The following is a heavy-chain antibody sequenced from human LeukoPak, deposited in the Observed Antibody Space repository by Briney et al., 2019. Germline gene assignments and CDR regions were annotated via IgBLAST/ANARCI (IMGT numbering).Heavy chain of an antibody. D-gene: IGHD5-24*01. Sequence: WETLSLTCTVSGGSISSYYWSWIRQPPGKGLERIGYIYYSGSTNYNPSLKSRVTISVDTSKNQFSLKLSSVTAADTAVYYCARHAPGDGHKAYYFDYWGQGTLVTVSS. V-gene: IGHV4-59*08. CDR3: ARHAPGDGHKAYYFDY. CDR2: IYYSGST. J-gene: IGHJ4*02. CDR1: GGSISSYY.